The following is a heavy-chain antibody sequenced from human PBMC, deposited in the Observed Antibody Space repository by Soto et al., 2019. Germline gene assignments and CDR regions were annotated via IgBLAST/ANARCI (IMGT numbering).Heavy chain of an antibody. V-gene: IGHV3-30-3*01. J-gene: IGHJ4*02. CDR3: AREGGVYCGGDCSYFDY. CDR2: ISYDGSNK. Sequence: QVQLVESGGGVVQPGRSLRLSCAASGFTFSSYAMHWVRQAPGKGLEWVAVISYDGSNKYYADSVKGRFTISRDNSKNTLYLQMNSLRAEDTAVYYCAREGGVYCGGDCSYFDYWGQGTLVTVSS. CDR1: GFTFSSYA. D-gene: IGHD2-21*02.